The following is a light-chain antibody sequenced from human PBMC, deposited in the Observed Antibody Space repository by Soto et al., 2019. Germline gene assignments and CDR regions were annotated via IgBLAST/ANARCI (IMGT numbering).Light chain of an antibody. Sequence: QPVLRQPATGSGSHRQSSSISCTDTSSDVGSYNLVSWYQQHPGKAPKLIIYEVSKRPSGVSNRFSGSKSGNTASLTISGLQAEDEADYYCCSYAGSSTYVFGTGTKVTVL. CDR1: SSDVGSYNL. V-gene: IGLV2-23*02. CDR2: EVS. J-gene: IGLJ1*01. CDR3: CSYAGSSTYV.